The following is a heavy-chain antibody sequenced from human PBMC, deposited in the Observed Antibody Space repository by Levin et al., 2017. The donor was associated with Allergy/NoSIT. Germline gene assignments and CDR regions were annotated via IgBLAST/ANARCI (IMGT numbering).Heavy chain of an antibody. D-gene: IGHD1-26*01. CDR2: ISGSGDST. CDR1: GFTFSSYA. J-gene: IGHJ4*02. V-gene: IGHV3-23*01. CDR3: AKEGMSGSYYSARYFDY. Sequence: SGGSLRLSCAASGFTFSSYAMSWVRQAPGKGLEWVSTISGSGDSTNYAASVQGRFTISRDNSKNTLYLQMNSLRAEDTAVFYCAKEGMSGSYYSARYFDYWGQGTLVTVSS.